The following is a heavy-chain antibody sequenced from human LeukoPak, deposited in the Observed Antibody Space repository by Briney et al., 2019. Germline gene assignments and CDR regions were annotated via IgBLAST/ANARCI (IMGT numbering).Heavy chain of an antibody. CDR1: GFIFSSNW. CDR3: TKMAYYDSSGYPGLVDY. Sequence: GGSLRLSCEASGFIFSSNWMHWVRQAPGKGLVWVSRIDADGRSTTYADSAKGRFTISRDNVQNTLYLQMSSLRAEDTAVYYCTKMAYYDSSGYPGLVDYWGQGTLVTVSS. CDR2: IDADGRST. J-gene: IGHJ4*02. V-gene: IGHV3-74*03. D-gene: IGHD3-22*01.